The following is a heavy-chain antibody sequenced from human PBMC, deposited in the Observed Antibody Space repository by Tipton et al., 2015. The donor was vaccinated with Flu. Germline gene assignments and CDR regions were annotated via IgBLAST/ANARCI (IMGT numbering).Heavy chain of an antibody. J-gene: IGHJ5*02. CDR1: GGSISSYY. CDR3: ARHPSASTSPFDP. CDR2: IFYSGST. Sequence: TLSLTCTVSGGSISSYYWSWIRQPPGKGLERIGYIFYSGSTNYNPSLKSRVTISVDTSKNQFSLKLSSVTAADTAVYYCARHPSASTSPFDPWGQGTLVTVSS. V-gene: IGHV4-59*08. D-gene: IGHD4-11*01.